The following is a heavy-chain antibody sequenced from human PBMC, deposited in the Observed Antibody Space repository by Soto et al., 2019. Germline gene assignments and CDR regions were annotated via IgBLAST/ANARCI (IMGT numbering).Heavy chain of an antibody. D-gene: IGHD2-2*01. Sequence: GGSLRLSCADSGFTVSSNYMSWVRQAPGKGLEWVSVIYSGGSTYYADSVKGRFTISRDNYKNTLYLQMNSLRAEDTAVYYCARDPRGYCSSTSCYAGYAFDIWGQGTMVTVPS. J-gene: IGHJ3*02. CDR2: IYSGGST. CDR3: ARDPRGYCSSTSCYAGYAFDI. V-gene: IGHV3-66*01. CDR1: GFTVSSNY.